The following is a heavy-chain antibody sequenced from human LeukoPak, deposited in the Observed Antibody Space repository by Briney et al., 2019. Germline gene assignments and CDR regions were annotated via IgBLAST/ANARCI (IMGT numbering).Heavy chain of an antibody. V-gene: IGHV1-46*01. CDR1: GYTFTSYY. CDR3: ARSPPANIPDDY. J-gene: IGHJ4*02. CDR2: INPSGGST. D-gene: IGHD2/OR15-2a*01. Sequence: ASXKVSCKASGYTFTSYYMHWVRQAPGQGLEWMGIINPSGGSTSYAQKFQGRVTMTRDTSTSTVYMELSSLRSEDTAVYYCARSPPANIPDDYWGQGTLVTVSS.